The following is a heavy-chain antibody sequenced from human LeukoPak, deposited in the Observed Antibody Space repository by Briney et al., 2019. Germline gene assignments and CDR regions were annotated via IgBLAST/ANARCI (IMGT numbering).Heavy chain of an antibody. D-gene: IGHD1-26*01. CDR1: GFTFSSYG. CDR3: ATVGAHSPRGHYYYYYMDV. CDR2: IRYDGSNK. J-gene: IGHJ6*03. Sequence: GGSLRLSCAASGFTFSSYGMHWVRQAPGKGLEWVAFIRYDGSNKYYADSVKGRFTISRDNSKNTLYLHVNSLRPEDTAVYYCATVGAHSPRGHYYYYYMDVWGKGTTVTISS. V-gene: IGHV3-30*02.